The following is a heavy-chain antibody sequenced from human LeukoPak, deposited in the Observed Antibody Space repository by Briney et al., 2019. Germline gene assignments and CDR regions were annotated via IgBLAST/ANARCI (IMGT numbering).Heavy chain of an antibody. J-gene: IGHJ3*02. V-gene: IGHV3-73*01. CDR1: GFTFSGSA. CDR2: IRNKANGYTT. Sequence: GGSLRLSCAASGFTFSGSAMHWVRQAPGKGLEWVGRIRNKANGYTTAYGASVKGRFTISRDDLKRTTYVQMKSLKIEDTAVYYCTRLAGGDAFDIWGPGTMVTVSS. CDR3: TRLAGGDAFDI. D-gene: IGHD2-15*01.